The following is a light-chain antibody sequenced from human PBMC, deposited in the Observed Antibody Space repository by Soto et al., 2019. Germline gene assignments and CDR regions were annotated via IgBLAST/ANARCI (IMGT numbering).Light chain of an antibody. Sequence: QSVLTQPASVPGSPGQSITISCTGTSIDVGGYNYVSWYQQHPGKAPKLMIYDVSNRPSGVSNRFSGSKSGNTASLTISGLQAEDEADYYCSSYTSSSKVFGTGTKVTVL. CDR2: DVS. CDR3: SSYTSSSKV. CDR1: SIDVGGYNY. J-gene: IGLJ1*01. V-gene: IGLV2-14*01.